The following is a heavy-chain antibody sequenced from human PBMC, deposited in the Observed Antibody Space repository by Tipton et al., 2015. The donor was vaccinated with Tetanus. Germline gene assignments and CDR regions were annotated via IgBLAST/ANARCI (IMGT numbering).Heavy chain of an antibody. CDR2: ITGSGHI. J-gene: IGHJ4*02. Sequence: GSLRLSCQGSGFNFGDFNMNWIRQTPGKGLQWVSSITGSGHITYADSVKGRFTISRDNAKNSVYLQMDSLRVEDTAIYSCARDTREYNIDWDWGQRTLVTVSS. V-gene: IGHV3-69-1*02. CDR3: ARDTREYNIDWD. CDR1: GFNFGDFN. D-gene: IGHD2-2*01.